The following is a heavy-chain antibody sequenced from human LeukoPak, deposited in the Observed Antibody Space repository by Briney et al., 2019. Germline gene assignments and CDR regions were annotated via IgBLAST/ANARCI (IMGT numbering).Heavy chain of an antibody. CDR2: ISYDGSYK. J-gene: IGHJ4*02. V-gene: IGHV3-30*18. D-gene: IGHD2-2*01. Sequence: TGGSLRPSCAAAGFTVSNYGMHSVRQAPGKGLEWVPVISYDGSYKYYADSVKGRFTISRDNSKNTLYLQMNSLRAEDTAVYYCAKEKVVVVPAAILDYWGQGTLVTVSS. CDR1: GFTVSNYG. CDR3: AKEKVVVVPAAILDY.